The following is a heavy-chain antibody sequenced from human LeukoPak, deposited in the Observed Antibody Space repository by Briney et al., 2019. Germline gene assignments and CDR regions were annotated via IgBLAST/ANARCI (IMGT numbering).Heavy chain of an antibody. D-gene: IGHD1-26*01. J-gene: IGHJ4*02. Sequence: GGSLRVSCAASGFTFTNSWMSWVRQAPGKGLEWVANIDQDGSEKYYVDSVKGRFTISRDNAKNSLYLQMNGLSPEDTAVYYCAKIGTYFDFDWWGQGTLVTVSS. CDR1: GFTFTNSW. V-gene: IGHV3-7*01. CDR2: IDQDGSEK. CDR3: AKIGTYFDFDW.